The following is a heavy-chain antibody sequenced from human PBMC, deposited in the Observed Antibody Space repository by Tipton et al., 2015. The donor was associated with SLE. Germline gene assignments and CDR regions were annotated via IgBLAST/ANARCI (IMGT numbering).Heavy chain of an antibody. CDR1: GFTFSSYD. CDR2: IGTAGDT. V-gene: IGHV3-13*01. Sequence: SLRLSCAASGFTFSSYDMHWVRQATGKGLEWVSAIGTAGDTYYPGSVKGRFTISRENAKNSLYLQMNSLRAGDTAVYYCARSFSPRYPGGSFEAISVHWYFDLWGRGTLVTVSS. J-gene: IGHJ2*01. CDR3: ARSFSPRYPGGSFEAISVHWYFDL. D-gene: IGHD3-16*01.